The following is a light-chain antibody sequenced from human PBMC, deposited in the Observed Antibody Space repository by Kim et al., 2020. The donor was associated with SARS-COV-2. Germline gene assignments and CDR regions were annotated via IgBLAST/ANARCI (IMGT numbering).Light chain of an antibody. Sequence: QSVLTQPPSASGTPGQRVTISCSGSSSNIGSNYVYWYQQLPGTAPKLLIYSNYQRPSGVPDRFSASKSATSASLAISGLRSEDEADYYCTAWDDSLSGVVFGGGTQLTVL. CDR3: TAWDDSLSGVV. CDR2: SNY. V-gene: IGLV1-47*01. J-gene: IGLJ2*01. CDR1: SSNIGSNY.